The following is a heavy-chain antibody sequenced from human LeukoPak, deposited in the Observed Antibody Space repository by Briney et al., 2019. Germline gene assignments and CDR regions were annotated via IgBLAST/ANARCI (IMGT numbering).Heavy chain of an antibody. Sequence: GGSLRLSCAAFGFTFSNSAMSWVRQAPGKGLEWVSSISGSGENTFYAESVKGRFTISRDNSKSTLYLQMNSLRGEDTAVYYCAKGSVVVTATNWFDPWGRGTQVTVSS. CDR2: ISGSGENT. D-gene: IGHD2-21*02. V-gene: IGHV3-23*01. CDR1: GFTFSNSA. CDR3: AKGSVVVTATNWFDP. J-gene: IGHJ5*02.